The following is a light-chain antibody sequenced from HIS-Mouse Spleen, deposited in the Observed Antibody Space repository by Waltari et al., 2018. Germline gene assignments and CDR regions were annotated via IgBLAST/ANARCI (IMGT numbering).Light chain of an antibody. CDR1: KLGDKY. Sequence: SYELTQPPSVSVTPGQTASITCPGDKLGDKYACWYQQKPGQSPVLVIYQDSKRPSGIPGRFSGSNSGNTATLTISGTQAMDEADYYCQAWDSSTDVFGTGTKVTVL. V-gene: IGLV3-1*01. CDR3: QAWDSSTDV. CDR2: QDS. J-gene: IGLJ1*01.